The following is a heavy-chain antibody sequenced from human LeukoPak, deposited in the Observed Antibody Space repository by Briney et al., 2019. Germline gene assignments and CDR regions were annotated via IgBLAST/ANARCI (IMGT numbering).Heavy chain of an antibody. V-gene: IGHV3-30*02. CDR2: IRYDGSNK. J-gene: IGHJ3*02. Sequence: GGSLSLSCAASGFTFSSYGMHWVRQAPGTGLEWVAFIRYDGSNKYYADSVKGRFTISRDNAKSSLYLQMNSLRAEDTAVYYCARDTLWSGSAPNAFDIWGQGTRVTVSS. CDR1: GFTFSSYG. D-gene: IGHD1-26*01. CDR3: ARDTLWSGSAPNAFDI.